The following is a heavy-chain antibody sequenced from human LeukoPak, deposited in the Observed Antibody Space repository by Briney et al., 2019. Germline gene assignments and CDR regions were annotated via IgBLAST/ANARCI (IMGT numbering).Heavy chain of an antibody. CDR2: IYYSGST. Sequence: NPSETLSLTCTVSGGSISSSSYYWSWIRQPPGKGLEWIGYIYYSGSTNYNPSLKSRVTISVDTSKNQFSLELSSVTAADTAVYYCARNVILKGGGSDYWGQGTLVTVSS. D-gene: IGHD3-16*02. V-gene: IGHV4-61*05. CDR3: ARNVILKGGGSDY. J-gene: IGHJ4*02. CDR1: GGSISSSSYY.